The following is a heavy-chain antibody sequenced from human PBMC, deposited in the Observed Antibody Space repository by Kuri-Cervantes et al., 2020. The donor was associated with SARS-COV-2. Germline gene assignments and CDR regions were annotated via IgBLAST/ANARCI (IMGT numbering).Heavy chain of an antibody. J-gene: IGHJ6*03. CDR1: GFTFSSYE. Sequence: LSLTCAAPGFTFSSYEMNWVRQAPGKGLEWVSYISSSGSTIYYADSVKGRFTISRDNAKNSLYLQMNSLRAEDTAVYYCARDGGESGTGKGRITIFGVVIIGYMDVWGKGTTVTVSS. V-gene: IGHV3-48*03. CDR2: ISSSGSTI. D-gene: IGHD3-3*01. CDR3: ARDGGESGTGKGRITIFGVVIIGYMDV.